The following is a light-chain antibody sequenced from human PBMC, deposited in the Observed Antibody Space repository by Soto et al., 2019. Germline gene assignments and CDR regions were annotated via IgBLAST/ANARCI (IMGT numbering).Light chain of an antibody. V-gene: IGKV3-20*01. Sequence: SVSPVYRAHLSCRAQSVGNNYLAWYQQKPGQAPRLLIYGASTRATGIPDRFSGSGSGTDFTLTISRLEPEDFAVYYCQQYVSSGRFGQGSNADIK. CDR1: QSVGNNY. CDR2: GAS. CDR3: QQYVSSGR. J-gene: IGKJ1*01.